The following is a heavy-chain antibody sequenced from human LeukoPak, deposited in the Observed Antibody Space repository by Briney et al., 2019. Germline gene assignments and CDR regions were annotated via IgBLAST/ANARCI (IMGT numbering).Heavy chain of an antibody. Sequence: PGGSLRLSCAASGFTFSSYSMNWVRQAPGKGLEWVSSISSSSSYIYYADSVKGRFTISRDNAKNSLCLQMNSLRVEDTAVYYCARASGSYSEYYYYYMDVWGKGTTVTISS. V-gene: IGHV3-21*01. CDR3: ARASGSYSEYYYYYMDV. D-gene: IGHD1-26*01. J-gene: IGHJ6*03. CDR1: GFTFSSYS. CDR2: ISSSSSYI.